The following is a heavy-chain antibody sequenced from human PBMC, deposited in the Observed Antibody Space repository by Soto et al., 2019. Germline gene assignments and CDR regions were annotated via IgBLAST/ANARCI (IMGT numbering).Heavy chain of an antibody. V-gene: IGHV4-61*01. J-gene: IGHJ4*02. D-gene: IGHD3-16*01. CDR3: ARSQRGRTAFTFDY. CDR2: IYYSGTT. CDR1: GDSVSNDNYY. Sequence: QVQLQESGPGLVKPSETLSLTCAVSGDSVSNDNYYWSWIRQPPGKGLEWIGDIYYSGTTNYNSSLKSRLSLSVDMSQKKFSLKLASVTAADTAVYFCARSQRGRTAFTFDYWGRGALVTVSS.